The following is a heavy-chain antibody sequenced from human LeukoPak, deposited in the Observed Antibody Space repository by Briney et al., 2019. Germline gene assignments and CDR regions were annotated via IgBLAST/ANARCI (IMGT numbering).Heavy chain of an antibody. CDR1: GGTFSSYA. CDR3: ARGGIVGATYFDY. J-gene: IGHJ4*02. Sequence: SVKVSCKASGGTFSSYAISWMRQAPGQGLEWMGRIIPIFGTANYAQKFQGRVTITTDESTSTAYMELSSLRSEDTAVYYCARGGIVGATYFDYWGQGTLVTVSS. V-gene: IGHV1-69*05. D-gene: IGHD1-26*01. CDR2: IIPIFGTA.